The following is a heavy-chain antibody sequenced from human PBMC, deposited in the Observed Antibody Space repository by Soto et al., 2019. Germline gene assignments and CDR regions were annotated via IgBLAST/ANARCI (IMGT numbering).Heavy chain of an antibody. CDR1: GFNFDDYA. CDR3: AKDKEVADKDGYYYYYYMDV. D-gene: IGHD6-19*01. V-gene: IGHV3-9*01. CDR2: ISWNSGSI. J-gene: IGHJ6*03. Sequence: PGGSKRLSCGAAGFNFDDYAGHWVRQAPGKGLEWVSGISWNSGSIGYADSVKGRFTISRDNAKNSLYLQMNSLRAEDTALYYCAKDKEVADKDGYYYYYYMDVWGKGTTVTVSS.